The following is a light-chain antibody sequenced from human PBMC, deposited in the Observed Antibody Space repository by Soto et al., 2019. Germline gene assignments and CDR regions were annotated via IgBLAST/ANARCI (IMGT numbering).Light chain of an antibody. CDR3: HQYGSSPAT. J-gene: IGKJ1*01. CDR2: GAS. CDR1: QTVSSNF. Sequence: EIILTQSPDTLSLSPGERATLSCRASQTVSSNFLARYQQKPGQAPRLLIYGASSRATAIPDRFSGSGSGTDFTLTISRLEPEDFAVYYCHQYGSSPATFGQGTKVDIK. V-gene: IGKV3-20*01.